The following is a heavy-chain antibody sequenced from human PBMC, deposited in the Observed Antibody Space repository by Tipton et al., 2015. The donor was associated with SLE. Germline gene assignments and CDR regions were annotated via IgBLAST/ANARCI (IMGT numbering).Heavy chain of an antibody. Sequence: TLSLTCTVSGGSIISSNYFWSWVRQLPGKGPEWIGYIYHSGRAYYNPSLESRVTISVDISNNQFSLKLYSVTAADTAVYYCARTPAYYDGNSYQYFFDYWGQGTLVTVSS. J-gene: IGHJ4*02. CDR3: ARTPAYYDGNSYQYFFDY. CDR2: IYHSGRA. CDR1: GGSIISSNYF. V-gene: IGHV4-31*03. D-gene: IGHD3-16*01.